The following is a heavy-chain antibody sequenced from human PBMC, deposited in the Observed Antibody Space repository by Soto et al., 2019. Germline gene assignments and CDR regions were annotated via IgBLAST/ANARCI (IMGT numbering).Heavy chain of an antibody. J-gene: IGHJ6*02. CDR1: GDSIGRFY. Sequence: QLQLHESGPGLVKPSETLSLTCNVSGDSIGRFYWSWIRQSAGKGLAWIGRAYSTGRVTYNPAFMGRVTSSLGRSNNRFSLEMNSVPAADTAVYFWARDLSGTGLDIWGRGTRVSVAS. D-gene: IGHD1-26*01. CDR2: AYSTGRV. V-gene: IGHV4-4*07. CDR3: ARDLSGTGLDI.